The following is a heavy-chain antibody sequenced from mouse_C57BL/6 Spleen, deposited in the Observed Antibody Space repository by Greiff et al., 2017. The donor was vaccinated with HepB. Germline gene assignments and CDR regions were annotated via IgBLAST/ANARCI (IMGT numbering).Heavy chain of an antibody. CDR2: IWSGGST. V-gene: IGHV2-2*01. CDR1: GFSLTSYG. CDR3: ARGGAWFAY. Sequence: VKVVESGPGLVQPSQSLSITCTVSGFSLTSYGVHWVRQSPGKGLEWLGVIWSGGSTDYNAAFISRLSISKDNSKSQVCFKMNSLQADDTAIYYCARGGAWFAYWGQGTLVTVSA. J-gene: IGHJ3*01.